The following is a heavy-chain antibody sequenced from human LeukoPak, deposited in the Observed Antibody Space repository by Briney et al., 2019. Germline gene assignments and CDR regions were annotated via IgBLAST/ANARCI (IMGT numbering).Heavy chain of an antibody. CDR3: ARVWGSSWTPLYYFDY. D-gene: IGHD6-13*01. Sequence: PGGSLRLSCAASGFTFSSYEMNWVRQAPGKGLEWVSGINWNGGSTGYADSVKGRFTISRDNAKNSLYLQMNSLRAEDTALYYCARVWGSSWTPLYYFDYWGQGTLVTVSS. V-gene: IGHV3-20*04. CDR1: GFTFSSYE. CDR2: INWNGGST. J-gene: IGHJ4*02.